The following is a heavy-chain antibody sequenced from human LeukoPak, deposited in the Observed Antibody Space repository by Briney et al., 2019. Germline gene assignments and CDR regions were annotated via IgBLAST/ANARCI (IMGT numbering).Heavy chain of an antibody. CDR3: AKDLRSSF. Sequence: PGGSLRLSCAASGFTFSSYGMHWVRQSPGKGLEWVAIIWYDGSNTYYADSVKGRFTTSRDNSKNTLYLQMNSLRAEDTAIYYCAKDLRSSFWGQGTLVTVSS. J-gene: IGHJ4*02. CDR1: GFTFSSYG. V-gene: IGHV3-33*06. CDR2: IWYDGSNT.